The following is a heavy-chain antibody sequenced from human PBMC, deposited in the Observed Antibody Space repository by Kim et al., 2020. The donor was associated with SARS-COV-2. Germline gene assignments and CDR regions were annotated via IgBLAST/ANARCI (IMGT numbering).Heavy chain of an antibody. CDR3: ARDLLGAVAGTSDY. V-gene: IGHV3-7*01. D-gene: IGHD6-19*01. J-gene: IGHJ4*02. Sequence: GGSLRLSCAASGFTFSSYWMSWVRQAPGKGLEWVANVKQYGSEKYYVDSVKGRFTISRDNAKNSLYLQMSSLRAEDTAVYYCARDLLGAVAGTSDYWGQGTLVTVSS. CDR1: GFTFSSYW. CDR2: VKQYGSEK.